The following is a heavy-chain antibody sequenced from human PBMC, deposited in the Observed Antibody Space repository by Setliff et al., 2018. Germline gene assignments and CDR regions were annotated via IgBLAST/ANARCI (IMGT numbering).Heavy chain of an antibody. CDR1: GGSISSHY. Sequence: SETLSLTCTVSGGSISSHYWSWIRQPPGKRLEWIGSIYYSGSTNYNPSLKSRVTISVDTSKNQFSLKLSSVTAADTAVYYCARDILLGRVPTAMVSETPGYWGQGTLITVSS. CDR3: ARDILLGRVPTAMVSETPGY. D-gene: IGHD5-18*01. J-gene: IGHJ4*02. V-gene: IGHV4-59*11. CDR2: IYYSGST.